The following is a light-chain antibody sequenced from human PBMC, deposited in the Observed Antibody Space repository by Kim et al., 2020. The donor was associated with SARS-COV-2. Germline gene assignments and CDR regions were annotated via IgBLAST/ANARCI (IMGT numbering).Light chain of an antibody. CDR2: WDR. V-gene: IGLV3-9*01. Sequence: SYELTQPLSVSVALGQTATITCGGDNIGRKNVHWYQQKPGQAPVLVIYWDRLRPSEIPERFAGSNSGNTATLTLSRAQAEDEADYYCHVWDSSCAVFGGGTKVTVL. J-gene: IGLJ3*02. CDR3: HVWDSSCAV. CDR1: NIGRKN.